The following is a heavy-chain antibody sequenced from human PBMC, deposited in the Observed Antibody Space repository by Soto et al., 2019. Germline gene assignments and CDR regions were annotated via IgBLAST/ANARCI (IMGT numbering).Heavy chain of an antibody. CDR1: GYTFTGYY. D-gene: IGHD6-6*01. Sequence: ASVKVSCKASGYTFTGYYMHWVRQAPGQGLEWMGWINAGNGNTKYSQKFQGRVTITRDTSASTAYMELSSLRSEDTAVYYCARGSSPPSIDYWGQGTLVTVSS. V-gene: IGHV1-3*01. J-gene: IGHJ4*02. CDR3: ARGSSPPSIDY. CDR2: INAGNGNT.